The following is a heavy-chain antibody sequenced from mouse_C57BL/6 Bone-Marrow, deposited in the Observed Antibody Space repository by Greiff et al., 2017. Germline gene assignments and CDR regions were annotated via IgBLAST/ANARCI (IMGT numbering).Heavy chain of an antibody. J-gene: IGHJ3*01. Sequence: EVKLVESGGGLVQPGGSLKLSCAASGFTFSDYGMAWVRQAPRKGPEWVAFISNLAYSIYYADNVTGRFTISRENAKNTLYLEMSSLRSEDTAMYYCAGVYGYGDWFAYWGQGTLVTVSA. V-gene: IGHV5-15*01. CDR1: GFTFSDYG. CDR3: AGVYGYGDWFAY. D-gene: IGHD2-2*01. CDR2: ISNLAYSI.